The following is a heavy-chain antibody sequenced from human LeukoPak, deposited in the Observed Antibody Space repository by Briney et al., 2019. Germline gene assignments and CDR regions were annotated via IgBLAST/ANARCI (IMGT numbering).Heavy chain of an antibody. D-gene: IGHD3-10*01. Sequence: ASVEVSCKASGYTFTSYGISWVRQAPGQGLEWMGWISAYNGNTNYAQKLQGRVTMTTDTSTSTAYMELRSLRSDDTAVYYCAYDFGDWGTFDYWGQGTLVTVSS. V-gene: IGHV1-18*01. CDR3: AYDFGDWGTFDY. CDR2: ISAYNGNT. J-gene: IGHJ4*02. CDR1: GYTFTSYG.